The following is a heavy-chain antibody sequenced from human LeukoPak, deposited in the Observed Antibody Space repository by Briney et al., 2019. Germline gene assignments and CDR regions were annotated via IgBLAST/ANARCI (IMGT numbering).Heavy chain of an antibody. D-gene: IGHD1-7*01. J-gene: IGHJ4*02. CDR3: AATGIGTQFDY. V-gene: IGHV1-69*05. CDR1: GGTFSSYA. CDR2: IIPIFGTA. Sequence: SVKVSCKASGGTFSSYAISWVRQAPGQGLEWMGGIIPIFGTANYAQKFQGRVTITTDESTNTAYMELSSLRSEDTAVYYCAATGIGTQFDYWGQGTLATVSS.